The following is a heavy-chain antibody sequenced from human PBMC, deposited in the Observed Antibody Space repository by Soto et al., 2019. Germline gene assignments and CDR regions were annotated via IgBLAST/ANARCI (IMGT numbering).Heavy chain of an antibody. CDR2: INPSGGGT. CDR1: GYTFTTYY. CDR3: AREGRGQQRPRNFDY. V-gene: IGHV1-46*01. Sequence: QVQLMQSGAEVKKPGASVKVSCKASGYTFTTYYMHWVRQAPGQGLEWMGIINPSGGGTNYAQKFQDRVTMTRDTSTSTVYMQLRSLRSEDTAVYYCAREGRGQQRPRNFDYWGQGTLLTVSS. D-gene: IGHD6-13*01. J-gene: IGHJ4*02.